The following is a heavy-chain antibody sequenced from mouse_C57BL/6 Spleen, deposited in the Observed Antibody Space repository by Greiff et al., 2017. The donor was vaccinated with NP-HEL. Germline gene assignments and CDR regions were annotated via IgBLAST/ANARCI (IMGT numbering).Heavy chain of an antibody. CDR3: TRGSYSNFYFDY. CDR2: IYPGNSDT. CDR1: GYTFTSYW. V-gene: IGHV1-5*01. D-gene: IGHD2-5*01. Sequence: VQLQQSGTVLARPGASVKMSCKTSGYTFTSYWMHWVKQRPGQGLEWIGAIYPGNSDTSYNQKFKGKAKLTAVTSASTAYMELSSLTNEDSAVYYCTRGSYSNFYFDYWGQGTTLTVSS. J-gene: IGHJ2*01.